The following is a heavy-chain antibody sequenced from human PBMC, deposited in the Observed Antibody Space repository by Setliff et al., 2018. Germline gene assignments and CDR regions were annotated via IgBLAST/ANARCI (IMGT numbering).Heavy chain of an antibody. CDR2: VYYTGDT. J-gene: IGHJ4*02. CDR3: AGSQGSGGYYSNSPYYFHY. V-gene: IGHV4-59*03. Sequence: SETLSLTCTVSGGSISSYYWSWIRQPPGKELEWMAYVYYTGDTYYNPSLKSRISISIDTSKNQVSLNLISVTAADTAAYYCAGSQGSGGYYSNSPYYFHYWGQGTLVTVSS. D-gene: IGHD3-10*01. CDR1: GGSISSYY.